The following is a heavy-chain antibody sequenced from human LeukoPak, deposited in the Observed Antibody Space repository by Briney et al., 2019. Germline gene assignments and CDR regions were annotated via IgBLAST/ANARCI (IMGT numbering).Heavy chain of an antibody. J-gene: IGHJ4*02. V-gene: IGHV3-33*01. D-gene: IGHD5-24*01. CDR3: ARGKVEMATIHPSFDY. Sequence: GGSLRLSCAASGFTFSSYGMHWVRQAPGKGLEWVAVIWYDGSNEYYGDSVKGRFTISRDNSKNTLYLQMNSLRAEDTAVYYCARGKVEMATIHPSFDYWGQGTLVTVSS. CDR2: IWYDGSNE. CDR1: GFTFSSYG.